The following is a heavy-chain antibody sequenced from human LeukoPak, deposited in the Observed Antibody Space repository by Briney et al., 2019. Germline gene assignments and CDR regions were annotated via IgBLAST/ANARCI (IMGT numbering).Heavy chain of an antibody. Sequence: GGSLRLSCAASGFTFSSYSMNWVRQAPWKGLEWVSSISSSSSYIYYADSVKGRFTISRDNAKNTLYLQMNSLRAEDTAVYYCARDQGWGRIDYWGQGTLVTVSS. J-gene: IGHJ4*02. CDR2: ISSSSSYI. V-gene: IGHV3-21*01. D-gene: IGHD2-15*01. CDR3: ARDQGWGRIDY. CDR1: GFTFSSYS.